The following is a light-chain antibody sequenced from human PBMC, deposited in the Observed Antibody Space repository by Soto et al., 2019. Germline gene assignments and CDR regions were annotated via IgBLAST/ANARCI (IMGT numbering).Light chain of an antibody. V-gene: IGLV1-40*01. CDR2: GST. CDR3: QSFDRSLYVM. CDR1: SSTIGAGYD. Sequence: QSVLTQPASVSGAPGQRVTISCTGSSSTIGAGYDVHWYQQLPGAAPKLLIYGSTNRPSGVPDRFSGSKSGTSASLAITGLQVEDEADYYSQSFDRSLYVMLGGRTK. J-gene: IGLJ3*02.